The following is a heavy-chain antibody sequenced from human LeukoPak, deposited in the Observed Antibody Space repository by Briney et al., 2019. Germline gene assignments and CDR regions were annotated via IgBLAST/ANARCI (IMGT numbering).Heavy chain of an antibody. D-gene: IGHD3-22*01. J-gene: IGHJ4*02. CDR3: ARTSSGYQLNY. CDR2: IYYSGST. V-gene: IGHV4-31*03. CDR1: GGSISSGGYY. Sequence: SETLSLTCTVSGGSISSGGYYWSWIRQHPGKGLEWIGYIYYSGSTYYNPSLKSRVTIPVDTSKNQFSLKLSSVTAADTAVYYCARTSSGYQLNYWGQGTLVTVSS.